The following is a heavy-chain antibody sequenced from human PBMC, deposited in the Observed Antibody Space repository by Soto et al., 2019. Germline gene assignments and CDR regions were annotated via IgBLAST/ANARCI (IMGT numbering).Heavy chain of an antibody. D-gene: IGHD2-15*01. J-gene: IGHJ4*01. CDR1: GFTFNSYV. CDR3: ARGKALDIVVVVAAQPIDY. Sequence: GGSLRLSCTASGFTFNSYVMHWVRQAPGKGLEWVAVVSFSGSNKYYADSVKGRFTISRDNSKNTLYLQMNSLRAEDTAVYYCARGKALDIVVVVAAQPIDYWGHGTLVTVSS. V-gene: IGHV3-30-3*01. CDR2: VSFSGSNK.